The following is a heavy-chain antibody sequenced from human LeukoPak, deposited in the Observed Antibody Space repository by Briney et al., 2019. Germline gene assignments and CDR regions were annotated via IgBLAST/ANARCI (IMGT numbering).Heavy chain of an antibody. CDR1: GFTFSSYT. V-gene: IGHV3-21*01. D-gene: IGHD2-15*01. CDR3: ASQGGFDY. Sequence: GGSLRLSCAASGFTFSSYTMNWGRQAPGTGLEWVSSISSGSSYIYYADSVKGRFTISRDDAKNSLYLQMNSLRAEDTAVYYCASQGGFDYWGQVTPLTVSS. CDR2: ISSGSSYI. J-gene: IGHJ4*02.